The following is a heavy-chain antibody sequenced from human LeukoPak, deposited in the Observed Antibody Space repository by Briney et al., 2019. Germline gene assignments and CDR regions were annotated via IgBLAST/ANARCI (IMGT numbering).Heavy chain of an antibody. V-gene: IGHV1-2*02. CDR2: INPTSGGT. Sequence: ASVKVSCKASGYIFVNNYVHWVRQVPGQGPEWMGWINPTSGGTNFAPKFQGRVTLTRDTSISTAYMKLNRLTSDDTAIYCCARGHAVATMTFDPWGQGTLVTVSS. J-gene: IGHJ5*02. D-gene: IGHD5-12*01. CDR3: ARGHAVATMTFDP. CDR1: GYIFVNNY.